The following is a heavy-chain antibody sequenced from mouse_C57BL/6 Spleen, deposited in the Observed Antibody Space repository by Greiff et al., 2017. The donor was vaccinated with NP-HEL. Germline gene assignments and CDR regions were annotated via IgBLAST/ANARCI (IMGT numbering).Heavy chain of an antibody. Sequence: EVKLMESGGGLVKPGGSLKLSCAASGFTFSDYGMHWVRQAPEKGLEWVAYISSGSSTIYYADTVKGRFTISRDNAKNTLFLQMTSLRSEDTAMYYCARDYGSSYVHYYAMDYWGQGTSVTVSS. V-gene: IGHV5-17*01. D-gene: IGHD1-1*01. CDR2: ISSGSSTI. CDR1: GFTFSDYG. CDR3: ARDYGSSYVHYYAMDY. J-gene: IGHJ4*01.